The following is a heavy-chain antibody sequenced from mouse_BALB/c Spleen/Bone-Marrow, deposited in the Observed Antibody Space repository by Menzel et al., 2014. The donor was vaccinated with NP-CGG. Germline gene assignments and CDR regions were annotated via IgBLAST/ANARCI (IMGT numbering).Heavy chain of an antibody. V-gene: IGHV5-6-5*01. CDR2: ISSGGST. D-gene: IGHD1-2*01. CDR1: GFTFSSYA. J-gene: IGHJ4*01. Sequence: ESGGGLVKPGGSLKLSCEASGFTFSSYAMSWVRQTPEKRLEWVASISSGGSTYYPDSVKGRFTISRDNARNILYLQMSSLSSEDTAMYYCAREGSTTAHYYAMDYWGQGTSVTISS. CDR3: AREGSTTAHYYAMDY.